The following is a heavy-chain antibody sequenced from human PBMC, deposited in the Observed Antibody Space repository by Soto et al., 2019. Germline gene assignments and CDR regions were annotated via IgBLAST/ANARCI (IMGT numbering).Heavy chain of an antibody. CDR1: GYSFTSYW. D-gene: IGHD4-17*01. CDR3: ARIRDDYGGAHDY. J-gene: IGHJ4*02. CDR2: IYPGDSDT. V-gene: IGHV5-51*01. Sequence: GESLKISCKGSGYSFTSYWIGWVRQMPGKGLEWMGIIYPGDSDTRYSPSFQGQVTISADRSISTAYLQWSSLKASDTAMYYCARIRDDYGGAHDYWGQGTLVTVSS.